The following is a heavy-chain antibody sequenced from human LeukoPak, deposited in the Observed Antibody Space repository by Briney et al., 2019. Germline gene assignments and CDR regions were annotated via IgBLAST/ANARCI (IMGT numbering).Heavy chain of an antibody. CDR1: GYSISSGYY. D-gene: IGHD3-9*01. V-gene: IGHV4-38-2*02. CDR2: IYHSGST. Sequence: SETLSLTCTVSGYSISSGYYWGWIRQPPGKGLEWVGSIYHSGSTYYNPSLKSRVTISVDTSKNQFSLKLSSVTAADTAVYYCARAQTEYYDILTGSLDYYYYYMDVWGKGTTVTVSS. CDR3: ARAQTEYYDILTGSLDYYYYYMDV. J-gene: IGHJ6*03.